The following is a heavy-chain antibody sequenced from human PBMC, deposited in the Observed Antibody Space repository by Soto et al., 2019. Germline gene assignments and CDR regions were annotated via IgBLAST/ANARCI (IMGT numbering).Heavy chain of an antibody. J-gene: IGHJ6*02. CDR1: GGTFSSYA. Sequence: RASVKVSCKASGGTFSSYAISWVRQAPGQGLEWMGGIIPIFGTANYAQKFQGRVTITADKSTSTAYMELSSLRSEDTAVYYCARVRYYGSGSYYNPLYYYYYYGMDVWGQGTTVTVSS. V-gene: IGHV1-69*06. D-gene: IGHD3-10*01. CDR3: ARVRYYGSGSYYNPLYYYYYYGMDV. CDR2: IIPIFGTA.